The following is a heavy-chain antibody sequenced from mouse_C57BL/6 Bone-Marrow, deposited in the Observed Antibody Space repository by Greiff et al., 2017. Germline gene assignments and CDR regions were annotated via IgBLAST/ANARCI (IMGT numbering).Heavy chain of an antibody. V-gene: IGHV1-50*01. CDR2: IDPSDSYT. CDR1: GYTFTSYW. CDR3: AREGLRGVAY. D-gene: IGHD3-3*01. Sequence: QVQLQQPGAELVKPGASVKLSCKASGYTFTSYWMQWVKQRPGQGLEWIGEIDPSDSYTNYNQKFKGKATLTVDTSSSTAYMQLSSLTSEDSAVYYCAREGLRGVAYWGQGTLVTVSA. J-gene: IGHJ3*01.